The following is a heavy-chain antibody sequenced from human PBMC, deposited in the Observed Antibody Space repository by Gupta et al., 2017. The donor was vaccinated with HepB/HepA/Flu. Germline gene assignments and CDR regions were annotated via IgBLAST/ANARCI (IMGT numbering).Heavy chain of an antibody. J-gene: IGHJ4*02. CDR2: IHPGDSQT. D-gene: IGHD7-27*01. V-gene: IGHV5-51*01. CDR3: ARNWALDY. CDR1: GYTFTDYW. Sequence: EVQLVQSGAEVKKPGESLKISCKTSGYTFTDYWIGWVRQKPGKDLEWIGIIHPGDSQTRYSPSFQGHVTISADKSLSTAFLQWNSLKASDSAMYYCARNWALDYWGRGTLVTVSS.